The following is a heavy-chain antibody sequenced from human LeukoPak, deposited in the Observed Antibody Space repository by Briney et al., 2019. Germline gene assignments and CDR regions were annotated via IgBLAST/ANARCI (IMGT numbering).Heavy chain of an antibody. V-gene: IGHV3-48*02. Sequence: GGSLRLSCAASGFTFSSYSMSWVRQAPGKGLEWVAYISSSSSTLHYADPVKGRFTISRDNAKNSLYLQMISLRDEDTAVYYCARDGRPFDIWGQGTMVTVSS. J-gene: IGHJ3*02. CDR2: ISSSSSTL. CDR3: ARDGRPFDI. CDR1: GFTFSSYS.